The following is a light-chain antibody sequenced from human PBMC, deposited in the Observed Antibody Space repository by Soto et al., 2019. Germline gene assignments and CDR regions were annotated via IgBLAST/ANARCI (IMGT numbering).Light chain of an antibody. V-gene: IGKV3-20*01. Sequence: EIVLTQSPCTLSLSPGERATLSCRASQSVSSSYLACYQQKPGQAPRLLIYGASSRATGIPDRFSGSGSGTDFTLTISRLEPEDFAVYYCQQYGSSPGITFGQGTRLEIK. CDR3: QQYGSSPGIT. J-gene: IGKJ5*01. CDR2: GAS. CDR1: QSVSSSY.